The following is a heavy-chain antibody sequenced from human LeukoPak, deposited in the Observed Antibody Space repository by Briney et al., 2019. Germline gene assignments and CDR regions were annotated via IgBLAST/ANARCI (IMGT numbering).Heavy chain of an antibody. V-gene: IGHV3-23*01. Sequence: GGSLRLSCAASGFTFSSYAMTWVRQAPGKGLQWVSAVSGSGAHTYYADSVKGRFTISRGNSRDTLYLQMNSLRAEDTAVYYCAELGITMIGGVWGKGTTVTISS. D-gene: IGHD3-10*02. CDR2: VSGSGAHT. J-gene: IGHJ6*04. CDR3: AELGITMIGGV. CDR1: GFTFSSYA.